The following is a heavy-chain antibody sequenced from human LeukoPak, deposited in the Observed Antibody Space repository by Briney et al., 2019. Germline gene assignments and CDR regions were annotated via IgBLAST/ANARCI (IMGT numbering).Heavy chain of an antibody. D-gene: IGHD3-22*01. CDR2: ICSSSSTI. Sequence: PGGSLRLSCAASGFTFSSYSMNWVRQPPGKGLEWVSYICSSSSTIYYADSVKGRFNISRDNAKKSLYLQMNSLRAEDTGVYYCARDIWDSSGYYYHWFDPWGQGTLVTVSS. J-gene: IGHJ5*02. CDR3: ARDIWDSSGYYYHWFDP. V-gene: IGHV3-48*04. CDR1: GFTFSSYS.